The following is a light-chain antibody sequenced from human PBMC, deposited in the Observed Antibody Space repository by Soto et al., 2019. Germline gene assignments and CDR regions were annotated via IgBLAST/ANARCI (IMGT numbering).Light chain of an antibody. Sequence: EIVLTQSPATLSLSPGERATLSCRASQIVSSYLAWYQQKPGQAPRLLIYDASNRATGIPARFSGSGYGTDFTLTISSLESEDFAVYYCQQRSNWPTFGQGTRLEIK. CDR2: DAS. CDR3: QQRSNWPT. V-gene: IGKV3-11*01. J-gene: IGKJ5*01. CDR1: QIVSSY.